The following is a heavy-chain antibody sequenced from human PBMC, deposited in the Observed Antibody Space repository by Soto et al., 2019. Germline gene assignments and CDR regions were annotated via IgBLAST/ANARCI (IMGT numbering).Heavy chain of an antibody. V-gene: IGHV4-30-2*01. CDR3: ASVPGP. CDR1: GGSISIVVYS. CDR2: IYHSEST. Sequence: QLQLQESGSGLVKPSQTLSLTCAVSGGSISIVVYSWRWIRQPPGKGLEWIGYIYHSESTYYNPSLNSRVTISVDRYKNQFSLKLSSATAADTAVYYCASVPGPWGQVTLVTVSS. J-gene: IGHJ5*02.